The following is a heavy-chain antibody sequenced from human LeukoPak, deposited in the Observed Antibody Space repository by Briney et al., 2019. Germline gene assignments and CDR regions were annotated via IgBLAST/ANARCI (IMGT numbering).Heavy chain of an antibody. CDR3: ARHVRRRYCSGGSCPRNYYYYMDV. J-gene: IGHJ6*03. Sequence: SETLSLTCTVSGGSISGYYWSWIRQPPGKGLEWIGEINHSGSTNYNPSLKSRVTISVDTSKNQFSLKLSSVTAADTAVYYCARHVRRRYCSGGSCPRNYYYYMDVWGKGTTVTVSS. D-gene: IGHD2-15*01. CDR1: GGSISGYY. V-gene: IGHV4-34*01. CDR2: INHSGST.